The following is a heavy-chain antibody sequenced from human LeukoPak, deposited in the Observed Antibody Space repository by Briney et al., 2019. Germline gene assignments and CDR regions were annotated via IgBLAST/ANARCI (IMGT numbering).Heavy chain of an antibody. CDR2: ISTSSSYI. V-gene: IGHV3-21*01. Sequence: PGGSLRLSCAASGFTFSSYNMNWVRQAPGKGLEWVSSISTSSSYIYYADSVKGRFTISRDNAKKSLYLQMNSLRAEDTAVCYCARANDNYYYYYMDVWGKGTTVTISS. J-gene: IGHJ6*03. CDR1: GFTFSSYN. CDR3: ARANDNYYYYYMDV. D-gene: IGHD3-9*01.